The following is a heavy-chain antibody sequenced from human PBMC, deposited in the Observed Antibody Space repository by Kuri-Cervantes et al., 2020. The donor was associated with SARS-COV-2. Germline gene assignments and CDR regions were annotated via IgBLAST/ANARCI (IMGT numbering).Heavy chain of an antibody. Sequence: SVKVSCKASGGTFSSYAISWVRQAPGQGLEWMGGIIPIFGTANYAQKFQGRVTITTDDSTSTAYMELSSLRSEVTAVYYCATDYDFWRRWDYWGQGTLVTVSS. CDR1: GGTFSSYA. CDR3: ATDYDFWRRWDY. J-gene: IGHJ4*02. CDR2: IIPIFGTA. D-gene: IGHD3-3*01. V-gene: IGHV1-69*05.